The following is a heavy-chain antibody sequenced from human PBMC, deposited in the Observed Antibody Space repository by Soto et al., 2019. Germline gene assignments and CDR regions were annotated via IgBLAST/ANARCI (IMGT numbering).Heavy chain of an antibody. D-gene: IGHD3-9*01. Sequence: SGPTLVNPTQTLTLTCTFSGFSLSTSGVGVAWIRQPPGKDLEWLALIYWDDGKRYSPSLKTRLNITKDTSKNQVVITLTNVDPVDTATYYCEHRPAYDTSPGYYPFDYLRQGSLVTVSS. J-gene: IGHJ4*02. CDR2: IYWDDGK. V-gene: IGHV2-5*02. CDR1: GFSLSTSGVG. CDR3: EHRPAYDTSPGYYPFDY.